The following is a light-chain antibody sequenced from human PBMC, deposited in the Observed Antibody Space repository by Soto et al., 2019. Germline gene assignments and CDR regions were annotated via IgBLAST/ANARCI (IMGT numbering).Light chain of an antibody. V-gene: IGLV1-40*01. J-gene: IGLJ2*01. CDR2: SYS. Sequence: QSVLTQPPSVSGAPGQRVTISCTGSRSNIGAGYDIHWYQQLPGTAPKVLIYSYSNRPSGVPDRFSGSKSGTSASLAIAGLQAEDEADYYCQSYDTSLRVVFGGGTKLTVL. CDR1: RSNIGAGYD. CDR3: QSYDTSLRVV.